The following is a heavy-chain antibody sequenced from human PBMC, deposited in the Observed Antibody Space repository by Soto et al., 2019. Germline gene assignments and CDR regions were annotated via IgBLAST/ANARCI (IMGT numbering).Heavy chain of an antibody. D-gene: IGHD6-25*01. Sequence: SETLSLTCTVSNGSISRGTYFWSWFRQHPGKGLEWIGYIYYSGSTYYNPSVRSRVAISVDTSKNQFSLRVTSVTAADTAVYYCARGSGSRTHNYGLDVWGQGTTVTVSS. CDR2: IYYSGST. J-gene: IGHJ6*02. CDR1: NGSISRGTYF. V-gene: IGHV4-31*03. CDR3: ARGSGSRTHNYGLDV.